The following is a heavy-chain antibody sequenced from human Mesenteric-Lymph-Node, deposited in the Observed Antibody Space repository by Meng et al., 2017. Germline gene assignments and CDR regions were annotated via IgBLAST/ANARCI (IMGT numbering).Heavy chain of an antibody. Sequence: GESLKISCAASGFTFDDYGMSWVRQAPGKGLEWVSGINWNGSSTGYADSVKGRFTISRDNAKNSLYLQMNSLRAEDTALYYCARLWFGEKYYFDYWGQGTRVTVSS. J-gene: IGHJ4*02. CDR1: GFTFDDYG. V-gene: IGHV3-20*04. D-gene: IGHD3-10*01. CDR2: INWNGSST. CDR3: ARLWFGEKYYFDY.